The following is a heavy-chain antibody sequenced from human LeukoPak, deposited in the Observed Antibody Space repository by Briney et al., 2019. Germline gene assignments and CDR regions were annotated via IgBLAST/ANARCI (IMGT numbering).Heavy chain of an antibody. CDR2: IYYSGST. D-gene: IGHD6-19*01. CDR1: GGSISSYY. V-gene: IGHV4-59*01. CDR3: ARTIAVARPYNWFDP. Sequence: PSETLSLTCAVSGGSISSYYWSWIRQPPGKGLEWIGYIYYSGSTNYNPSLKSRVTISVDTSKNQFSLKLSSVTAADTAVYYCARTIAVARPYNWFDPWGQGTLVTVSS. J-gene: IGHJ5*02.